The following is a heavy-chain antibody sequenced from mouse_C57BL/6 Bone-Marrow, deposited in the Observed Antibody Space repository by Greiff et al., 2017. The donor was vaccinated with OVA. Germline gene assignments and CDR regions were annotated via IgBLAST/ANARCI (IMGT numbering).Heavy chain of an antibody. V-gene: IGHV1-66*01. D-gene: IGHD2-10*01. J-gene: IGHJ3*01. Sequence: VQLQQSGPELVKPGASVKISCKASGYSFTSYYIHWVKQRPGQGLEWIGWIYPGSGNTKYNEKFKGKATLTADTSSSTAYMQLSSLTSEDSAVYYCARAYYGNPRGAWFAYWGQGTLVTVSA. CDR1: GYSFTSYY. CDR2: IYPGSGNT. CDR3: ARAYYGNPRGAWFAY.